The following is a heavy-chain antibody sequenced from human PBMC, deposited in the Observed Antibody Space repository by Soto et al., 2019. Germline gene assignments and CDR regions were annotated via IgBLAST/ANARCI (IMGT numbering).Heavy chain of an antibody. J-gene: IGHJ4*02. V-gene: IGHV4-34*01. D-gene: IGHD3-22*01. CDR1: GGSISSYY. Sequence: SETLSLTCTVSGGSISSYYWSWIRQPPGKGLEWIGEINHSGSTNYNPSLKSRVTISVDTSKNQFSLKLSSVTAADTAVYYCARAESGYYYDYWGQGTLVTVSS. CDR2: INHSGST. CDR3: ARAESGYYYDY.